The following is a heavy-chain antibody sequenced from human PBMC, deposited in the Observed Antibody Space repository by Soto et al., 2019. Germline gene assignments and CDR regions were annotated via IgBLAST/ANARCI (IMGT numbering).Heavy chain of an antibody. J-gene: IGHJ4*02. V-gene: IGHV3-33*01. CDR2: IWYDGSNK. CDR1: GFTFSSYG. CDR3: ARPHIDDYYDSSGYYDY. Sequence: QVQLVESGGGVVQPGRSLRLSCAASGFTFSSYGMHWVRQAPGKGLEWVAVIWYDGSNKYYADSVKGRFTISRDNSKNTLYLQMNSLRAEDTAVYYCARPHIDDYYDSSGYYDYWGQGTLVTVSS. D-gene: IGHD3-22*01.